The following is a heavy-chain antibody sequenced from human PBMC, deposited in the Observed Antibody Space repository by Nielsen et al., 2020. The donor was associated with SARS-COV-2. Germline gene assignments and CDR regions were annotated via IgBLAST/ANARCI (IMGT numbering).Heavy chain of an antibody. V-gene: IGHV3-7*01. J-gene: IGHJ5*02. CDR1: GFNCRGYW. CDR2: IKLDGSEK. Sequence: GGSLRLSCVGSGFNCRGYWMTWVRQAPGKGLEWVGNIKLDGSEKYYVDSVKGRFTISRDNARNTLYLQMNSLRVEDTAVYYCARLGPGTVTRTRPTWFDPWGQGTLVTVSS. D-gene: IGHD4-17*01. CDR3: ARLGPGTVTRTRPTWFDP.